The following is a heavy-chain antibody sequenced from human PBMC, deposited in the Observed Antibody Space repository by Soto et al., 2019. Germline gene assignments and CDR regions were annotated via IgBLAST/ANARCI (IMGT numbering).Heavy chain of an antibody. CDR1: GYTFTSYA. J-gene: IGHJ6*02. Sequence: QVQLVQSGAEVKKPGASVKVSCKASGYTFTSYAMHWVRQAPGQRLEWMGWINAGNGNTKYSQKFQGRVTITRDTSASTDYMELSSLRSEDTAVYYCARVRISGVGYGMDGWGQGTTVTVSS. V-gene: IGHV1-3*01. CDR3: ARVRISGVGYGMDG. D-gene: IGHD3-3*01. CDR2: INAGNGNT.